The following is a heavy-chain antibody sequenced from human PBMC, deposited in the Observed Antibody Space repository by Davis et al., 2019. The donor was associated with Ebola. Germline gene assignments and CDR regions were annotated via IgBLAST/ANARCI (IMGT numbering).Heavy chain of an antibody. CDR1: GYTFTSYA. Sequence: ASVKVSCKASGYTFTSYAMHWVRQAPGQRLEWMGWINAGNGNTKYSQKFQGRVTITRDTSASTAYMELSSLRSEDTAVYYCARDISRGVGATTLCYWGQGTLVTVSS. D-gene: IGHD1-26*01. CDR3: ARDISRGVGATTLCY. J-gene: IGHJ4*02. V-gene: IGHV1-3*01. CDR2: INAGNGNT.